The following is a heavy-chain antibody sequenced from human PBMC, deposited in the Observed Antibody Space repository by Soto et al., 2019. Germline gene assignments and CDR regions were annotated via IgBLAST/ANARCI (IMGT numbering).Heavy chain of an antibody. Sequence: ETLSLSYAVDDGSFSGYGWSWIRKPPGKGLEWIGEINHSGSTNYNPCLQSRVTISVETSKNQFALKLSSVTAADTAVYYCARDPASYNLPPGFDYWGQGTLVTVSS. CDR1: DGSFSGYG. J-gene: IGHJ4*02. CDR2: INHSGST. V-gene: IGHV4-34*01. D-gene: IGHD1-1*01. CDR3: ARDPASYNLPPGFDY.